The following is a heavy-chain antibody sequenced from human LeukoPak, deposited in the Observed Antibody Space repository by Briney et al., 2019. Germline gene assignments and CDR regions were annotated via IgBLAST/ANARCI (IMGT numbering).Heavy chain of an antibody. V-gene: IGHV1-69*05. CDR3: ARDHVCSGGSCYSRYYYYYMDV. J-gene: IGHJ6*03. CDR1: GCTLSSYA. Sequence: AAVQVSCKASGCTLSSYAISGVRPPAGQGLEWMGGIIPIFGTANYAQKFQGRVTLTTEESKNQAYIELSRLRSEDTAGYYCARDHVCSGGSCYSRYYYYYMDVWGKGTTVTVSS. CDR2: IIPIFGTA. D-gene: IGHD2-15*01.